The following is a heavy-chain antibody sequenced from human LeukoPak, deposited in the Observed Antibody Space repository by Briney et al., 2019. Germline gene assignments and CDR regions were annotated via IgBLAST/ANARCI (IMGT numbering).Heavy chain of an antibody. J-gene: IGHJ4*02. CDR3: ARGRGPDY. Sequence: GGSLRLSCAASGFTFSSHWMSWGRQAPGKGLEWVATIKADGSEKYYVDSVKGRFTISRDNAKNTLYLQMNSLRAEDTAVYYCARGRGPDYWGQGTLVTVSS. CDR2: IKADGSEK. CDR1: GFTFSSHW. V-gene: IGHV3-7*01.